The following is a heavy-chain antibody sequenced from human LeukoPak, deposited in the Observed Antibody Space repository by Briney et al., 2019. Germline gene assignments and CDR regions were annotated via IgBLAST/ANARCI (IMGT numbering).Heavy chain of an antibody. CDR1: GGSISSSSYY. CDR3: LVATMDYYYMDV. D-gene: IGHD5-12*01. Sequence: PSETLSLTCTVSGGSISSSSYYWGWIRQPPGKGLEWIGTIYYSGNTYYNPSLKSRVTISVDTSKNQFSPKLSSVTAADTAVYYCLVATMDYYYMDVWGKGTTVTVSS. CDR2: IYYSGNT. V-gene: IGHV4-39*07. J-gene: IGHJ6*03.